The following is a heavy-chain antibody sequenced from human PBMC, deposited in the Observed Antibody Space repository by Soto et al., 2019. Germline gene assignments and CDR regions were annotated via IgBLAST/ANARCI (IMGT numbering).Heavy chain of an antibody. CDR2: INSDGSST. D-gene: IGHD2-21*01. Sequence: GGSLILSCAASGFTFNRYSMHCVRLFPGKGLWWVSRINSDGSSTSYAVSVKGRFTISRDNAKSTLYLQMNSLRAEDTAVYYCARTLGGPTICDIWRQGTMVTVSS. V-gene: IGHV3-74*01. CDR3: ARTLGGPTICDI. CDR1: GFTFNRYS. J-gene: IGHJ3*02.